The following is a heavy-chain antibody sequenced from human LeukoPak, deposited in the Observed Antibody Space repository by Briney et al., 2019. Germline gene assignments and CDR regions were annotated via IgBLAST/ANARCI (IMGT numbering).Heavy chain of an antibody. Sequence: ASVKVSCKASGYTFTSYDINWVRQATGQGLEWMGWMNPNSGNTGYAQKFQGRVTMTRNTSISTAYMELSSLRSEDTAVYYCARGVGTTIGYYYYMDVWGKGTTVTVSS. J-gene: IGHJ6*03. CDR2: MNPNSGNT. V-gene: IGHV1-8*01. CDR3: ARGVGTTIGYYYYMDV. CDR1: GYTFTSYD. D-gene: IGHD1-26*01.